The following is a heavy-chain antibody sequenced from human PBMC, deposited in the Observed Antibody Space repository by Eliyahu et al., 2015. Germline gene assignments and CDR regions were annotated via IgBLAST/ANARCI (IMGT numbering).Heavy chain of an antibody. J-gene: IGHJ3*01. CDR1: GGSISXYY. CDR3: ARGWGDGFYDGFDL. D-gene: IGHD2-21*01. Sequence: QVQLVESGPGLVRPSETLSLXXTVSGGSISXYYWSWLRQSPEKGLEWIGYIYYTGKTKNNASLKRRVILSVDTFKNQFSLNLTSVTAADTAVYYCARGWGDGFYDGFDLWGQGTLVKVSS. CDR2: IYYTGKT. V-gene: IGHV4-59*01.